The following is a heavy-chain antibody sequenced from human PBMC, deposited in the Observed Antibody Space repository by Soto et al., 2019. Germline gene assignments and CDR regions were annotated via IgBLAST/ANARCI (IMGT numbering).Heavy chain of an antibody. J-gene: IGHJ6*02. CDR1: GYTFSDYG. Sequence: ASVKVSFKASGYTFSDYGINWVRQAPGQGLDCIGWINPNSGGTNYAQKFQGRVTMTRDTSISSAYMELSRLRSDDTAVYYCAKDCRGGSSYSDYYYVMDVWGQGTRVTVSS. D-gene: IGHD2-15*01. CDR2: INPNSGGT. CDR3: AKDCRGGSSYSDYYYVMDV. V-gene: IGHV1-2*02.